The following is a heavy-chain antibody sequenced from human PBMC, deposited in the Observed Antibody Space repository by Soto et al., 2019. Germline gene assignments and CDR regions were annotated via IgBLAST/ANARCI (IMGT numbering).Heavy chain of an antibody. CDR3: AREVLWSRYFDY. Sequence: QVQLVESGGGVVQPGRSLRLSCAASGFIFSNYVMYWVRQAPGKGLEWVAVISYDGTTKYYADSVKGRFTISRDNSQNPLYLQMNSLRPEDTGVYYCAREVLWSRYFDYWGQGTLVTVSS. CDR2: ISYDGTTK. J-gene: IGHJ4*02. CDR1: GFIFSNYV. V-gene: IGHV3-30-3*01. D-gene: IGHD3-10*01.